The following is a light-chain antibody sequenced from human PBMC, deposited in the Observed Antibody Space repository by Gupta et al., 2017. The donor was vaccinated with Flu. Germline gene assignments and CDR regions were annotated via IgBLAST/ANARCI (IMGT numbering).Light chain of an antibody. J-gene: IGKJ1*01. CDR3: QQYGSSPQT. CDR1: QSVSSNY. V-gene: IGKV3-20*01. Sequence: EIVLTQSPGTLSLSPGKRATLSYRAGQSVSSNYLAWYQQKPGQAPRLLIYGASSRATGIPDRFSGSGSGTDFTLTISRLEPEDFAVYYCQQYGSSPQTFGQGTKVEIK. CDR2: GAS.